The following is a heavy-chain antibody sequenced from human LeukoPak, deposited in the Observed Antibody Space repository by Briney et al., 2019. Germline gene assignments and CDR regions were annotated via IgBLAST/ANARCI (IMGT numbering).Heavy chain of an antibody. CDR3: AREAWDYSSSSWFDY. CDR1: GGSISSSSYY. CDR2: IYTSGTT. D-gene: IGHD6-6*01. Sequence: SETLSLTCTVSGGSISSSSYYWSWLRRPAGKGLEWIGRIYTSGTTNYNPSLKSRVTISLDTSKNQFSLKLSSVTAADTALYYCAREAWDYSSSSWFDYWGQGTLVTVSS. V-gene: IGHV4-61*02. J-gene: IGHJ4*02.